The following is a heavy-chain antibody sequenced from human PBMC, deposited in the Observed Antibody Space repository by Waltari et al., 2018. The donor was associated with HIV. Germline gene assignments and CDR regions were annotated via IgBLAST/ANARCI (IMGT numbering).Heavy chain of an antibody. CDR1: GFSFSRHT. CDR2: ITSGSDVI. J-gene: IGHJ4*02. D-gene: IGHD3-10*01. Sequence: EGQVQESGGGFIQPGGSLRLSCAASGFSFSRHTMNWVRQVPVYFLQWISYITSGSDVIYYADSVKGRFTISRDNAASSLYLQMNSLRGEDTAVYYCARDFRDFSGNWGFDSWGQGTLVTVSS. V-gene: IGHV3-48*01. CDR3: ARDFRDFSGNWGFDS.